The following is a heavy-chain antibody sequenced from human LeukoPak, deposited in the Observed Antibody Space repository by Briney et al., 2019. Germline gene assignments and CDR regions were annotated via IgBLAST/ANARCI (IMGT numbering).Heavy chain of an antibody. CDR1: GGSFSGYY. V-gene: IGHV4-34*01. Sequence: SETLSLTCGVYGGSFSGYYWNWIRQPPGKGLEWIGEINHSGSTNYNPSLKSRVSISVDTSKSQFSLRLRSVTAADTAVYYCARPHINAGSYYYMDVWGKGTTVTVSS. J-gene: IGHJ6*03. CDR2: INHSGST. CDR3: ARPHINAGSYYYMDV. D-gene: IGHD6-13*01.